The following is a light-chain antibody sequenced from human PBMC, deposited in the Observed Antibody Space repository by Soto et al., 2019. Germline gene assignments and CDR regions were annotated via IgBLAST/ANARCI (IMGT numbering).Light chain of an antibody. CDR2: GNT. Sequence: QSVLTQPPSVSGAPGQGVTISCTGSSSNIGAGYDVHWYQQLPGTAPKLLIYGNTNRPSGVPDRFSGSKSGTSASLAITGLQAEDEADYYCQSYDSSLSVVFGGGTQLTV. CDR3: QSYDSSLSVV. V-gene: IGLV1-40*01. CDR1: SSNIGAGYD. J-gene: IGLJ2*01.